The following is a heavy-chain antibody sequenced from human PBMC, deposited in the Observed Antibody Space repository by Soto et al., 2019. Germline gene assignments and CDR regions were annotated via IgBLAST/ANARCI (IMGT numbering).Heavy chain of an antibody. CDR2: INVYSGNT. CDR1: GYPFVSYG. J-gene: IGHJ6*02. V-gene: IGHV1-18*01. D-gene: IGHD3-16*01. Sequence: QVQLVQSGGEVKKPGASVKVSCNTSGYPFVSYGIAWVRQAPGQGLEWMGWINVYSGNTDYAQKFRDRITVTTDTSTSTAYIELRGLRSDDTGVYYCARIKASSMHFWGQGTALTVSS. CDR3: ARIKASSMHF.